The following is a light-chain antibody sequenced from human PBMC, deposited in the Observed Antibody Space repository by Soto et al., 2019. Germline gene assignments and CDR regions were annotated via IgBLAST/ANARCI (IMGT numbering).Light chain of an antibody. CDR1: SSDVGGYNY. J-gene: IGLJ1*01. CDR3: SSYAGSKNV. V-gene: IGLV2-8*01. Sequence: QSALTQPPSASGYPGQSVTISCTGTSSDVGGYNYVSWYQQHPGKAPKLMIYEVSKRPSGVPDRFSGSKSGNTASLTVSGLQAEDEADYYCSSYAGSKNVFGTGTKLTVL. CDR2: EVS.